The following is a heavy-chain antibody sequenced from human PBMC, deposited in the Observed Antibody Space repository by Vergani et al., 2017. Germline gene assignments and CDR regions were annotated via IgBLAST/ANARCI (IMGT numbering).Heavy chain of an antibody. CDR1: GITFGDYA. Sequence: VQLVESGGGVVQPGRSLRLSYTASGITFGDYAMRWFRQAPGKGLEWVGFIRSKAYGGTTEYAASVKGKFTISRDDSKSIAYLQMNNLQTEDTAMYYCVRDQVTMLRGSDALDIWGQGTMVTVSS. CDR2: IRSKAYGGTT. CDR3: VRDQVTMLRGSDALDI. D-gene: IGHD3-10*01. J-gene: IGHJ3*02. V-gene: IGHV3-49*03.